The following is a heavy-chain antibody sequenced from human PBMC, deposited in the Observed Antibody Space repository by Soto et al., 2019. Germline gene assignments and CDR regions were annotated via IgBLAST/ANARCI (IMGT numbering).Heavy chain of an antibody. CDR3: AKEGGLSGSYYISSSYYFDY. D-gene: IGHD1-26*01. CDR2: ISYDGSNT. J-gene: IGHJ4*02. Sequence: QVQLVESGGGVVQPGRSLRLSCVASGFTFSSYGMHWVRQAPGTGLAWVAIISYDGSNTYYADSVKGRFTISRENSNNTLYLQMNSLRAEDTSVYYCAKEGGLSGSYYISSSYYFDYWGQGTLVTVSS. CDR1: GFTFSSYG. V-gene: IGHV3-30*18.